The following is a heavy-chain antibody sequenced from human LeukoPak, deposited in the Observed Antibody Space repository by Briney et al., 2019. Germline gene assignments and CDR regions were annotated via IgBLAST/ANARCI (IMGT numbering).Heavy chain of an antibody. CDR1: GFTFSDYY. V-gene: IGHV3-30*18. CDR3: AKALWSSGWSGRGGFHYYYGMDV. CDR2: ISHDRSHK. D-gene: IGHD6-19*01. Sequence: GRSLRLSCAASGFTFSDYYMHWVRQAPGKGLEWVAVISHDRSHKYYAGCVKGRLTISRDNSMNTLYLQMNSLRREDTAVYYCAKALWSSGWSGRGGFHYYYGMDVWGQGTLVTVSS. J-gene: IGHJ6*02.